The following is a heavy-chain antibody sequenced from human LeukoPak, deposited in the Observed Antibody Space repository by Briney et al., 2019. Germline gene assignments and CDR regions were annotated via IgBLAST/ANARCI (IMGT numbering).Heavy chain of an antibody. CDR2: IYYSGST. V-gene: IGHV4-39*07. Sequence: SETLSLTCTVSGGSISSSSYYWGWIRQPPGRGLEWIGSIYYSGSTYYNPSHKSRVTISVDTSKNQFSLKLSSVTAADTAVYYCARDRSEQLVSRFDPWGQGTLVTVSS. D-gene: IGHD6-13*01. J-gene: IGHJ5*02. CDR1: GGSISSSSYY. CDR3: ARDRSEQLVSRFDP.